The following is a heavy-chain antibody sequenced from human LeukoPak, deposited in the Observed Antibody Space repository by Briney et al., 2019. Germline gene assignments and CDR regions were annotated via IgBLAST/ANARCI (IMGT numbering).Heavy chain of an antibody. J-gene: IGHJ4*02. V-gene: IGHV1-24*01. CDR1: GYTLTELS. D-gene: IGHD3-22*01. CDR3: ARGRPYYYDRLTGGLSWYYFDY. CDR2: FDPEDGET. Sequence: ASVKVSCKVSGYTLTELSMHWVRQAPGKGLEWMGGFDPEDGETIYAQKFQGRVTMTEDTSTDTAYMELSSLRSEDTAVYYCARGRPYYYDRLTGGLSWYYFDYWGQGTLVTVSS.